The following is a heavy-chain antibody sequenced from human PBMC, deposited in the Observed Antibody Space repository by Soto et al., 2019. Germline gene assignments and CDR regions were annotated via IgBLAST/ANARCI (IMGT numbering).Heavy chain of an antibody. J-gene: IGHJ5*02. CDR2: IYSGGST. CDR1: GFTVSSNY. CDR3: ARDSGGDYGGGFDP. V-gene: IGHV3-53*01. Sequence: GGSLRLSCAASGFTVSSNYMSWVRQAPGKGLEWVSVIYSGGSTYYADSVKGRFTISRDNSKNTLYLQMNSLRAEDTAVYYCARDSGGDYGGGFDPWGQGTLVTVS. D-gene: IGHD4-17*01.